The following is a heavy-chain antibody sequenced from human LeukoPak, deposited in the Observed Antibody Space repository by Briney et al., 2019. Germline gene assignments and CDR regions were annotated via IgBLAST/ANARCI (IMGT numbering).Heavy chain of an antibody. J-gene: IGHJ3*02. CDR1: GFTFDDYA. V-gene: IGHV3-9*01. CDR2: ISWNSGSI. Sequence: GRSLRLSCAASGFTFDDYAMHWVRQAPGKGLEWVSGISWNSGSIGYADPVKGRFTISRDNAKNSLYLQMNSLRAEDTALYYCANPTLDIWGQGTMVTVSS. CDR3: ANPTLDI.